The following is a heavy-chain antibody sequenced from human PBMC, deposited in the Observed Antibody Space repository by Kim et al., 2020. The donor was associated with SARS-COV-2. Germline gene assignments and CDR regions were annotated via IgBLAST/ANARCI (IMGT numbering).Heavy chain of an antibody. D-gene: IGHD1-26*01. CDR2: ITRNSSYT. Sequence: GGSLRLSCEASGFTFSAYSMTWVRQTPGKGLEWVSSITRNSSYTYYRDSVKGRFTISRDNAKKSFYLHMNSLIDDDTAVYYCANESGSLHFWSQGTLVTGPS. J-gene: IGHJ4*02. CDR3: ANESGSLHF. V-gene: IGHV3-21*01. CDR1: GFTFSAYS.